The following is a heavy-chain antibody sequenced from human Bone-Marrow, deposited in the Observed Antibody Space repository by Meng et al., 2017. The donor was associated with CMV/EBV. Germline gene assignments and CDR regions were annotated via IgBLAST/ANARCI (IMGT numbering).Heavy chain of an antibody. Sequence: SETLSLTCTVSGGSTSSSSYYWGWIRQPPGKGLEWIGSIYYSGSTYYNPSLKSRVTISVDTSKNQFSLKLSSVTAADTAVYYCASQKAEIVVARGRLGYYFDYWGQGTLVTVSS. CDR2: IYYSGST. J-gene: IGHJ4*02. CDR3: ASQKAEIVVARGRLGYYFDY. D-gene: IGHD2-2*01. CDR1: GGSTSSSSYY. V-gene: IGHV4-39*07.